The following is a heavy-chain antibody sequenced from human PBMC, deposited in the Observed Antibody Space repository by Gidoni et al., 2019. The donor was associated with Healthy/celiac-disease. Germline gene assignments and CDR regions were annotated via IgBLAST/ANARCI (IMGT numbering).Heavy chain of an antibody. J-gene: IGHJ6*02. CDR2: IGTAGDT. CDR3: ARVGGYSGYETYGMDV. D-gene: IGHD5-12*01. V-gene: IGHV3-13*01. Sequence: EVQLVESGGGWVQPGGYLRLYCAASGFTFSSYDMHWVRQATGKGLEWVSAIGTAGDTYYPGSVKGRFTISRENAKNSLYLQMNSLRAGDTAVYYCARVGGYSGYETYGMDVWGQGTTVTVSS. CDR1: GFTFSSYD.